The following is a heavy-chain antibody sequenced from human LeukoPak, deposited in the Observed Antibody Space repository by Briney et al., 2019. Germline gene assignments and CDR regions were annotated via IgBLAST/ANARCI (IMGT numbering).Heavy chain of an antibody. CDR1: GFTVSSNY. CDR3: ARDPYYYDSSGYPGGNAFDI. D-gene: IGHD3-22*01. Sequence: PGGSLRLSCAASGFTVSSNYMSWVRQAPGKGLEWVSVIYSGGSTYYADSVKGRFTISRDNSKNTLYLQMNSLRAEGTAVYYCARDPYYYDSSGYPGGNAFDIRGQGTMVTVSS. CDR2: IYSGGST. V-gene: IGHV3-53*01. J-gene: IGHJ3*02.